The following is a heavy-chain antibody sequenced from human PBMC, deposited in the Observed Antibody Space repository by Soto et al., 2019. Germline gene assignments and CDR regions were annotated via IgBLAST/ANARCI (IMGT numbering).Heavy chain of an antibody. CDR2: IYPGDSDT. D-gene: IGHD3-9*01. CDR3: ARGDYDILTGDFKSYYGMDV. V-gene: IGHV5-51*01. CDR1: GYSFSSYY. Sequence: GESLKISCKGSGYSFSSYYIGWVRQMPGKGLEWMGIIYPGDSDTRYSPSFQGQVTISADKSIRTAYLQWSSLKASDTAIYYCARGDYDILTGDFKSYYGMDVWGQGTTVTVS. J-gene: IGHJ6*02.